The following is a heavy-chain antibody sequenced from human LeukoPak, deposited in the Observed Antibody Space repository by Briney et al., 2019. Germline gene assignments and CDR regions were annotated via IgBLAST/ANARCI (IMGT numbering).Heavy chain of an antibody. V-gene: IGHV3-48*03. CDR3: ARGGILDY. CDR2: TSSSGNMI. CDR1: GLTFSNYE. Sequence: GGSLRLSCAASGLTFSNYEMNWVRQAPGKGLEWVSYTSSSGNMIYYADSVKGRFTISRDNAKNSLYVQMNSLRAEDTAVYYCARGGILDYWGQGTLVTVSS. D-gene: IGHD3-9*01. J-gene: IGHJ4*02.